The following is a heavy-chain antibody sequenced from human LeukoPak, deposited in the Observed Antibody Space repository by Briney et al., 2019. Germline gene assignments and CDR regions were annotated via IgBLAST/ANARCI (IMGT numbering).Heavy chain of an antibody. CDR3: AKDRGDYYDSSGYYSGGFDI. CDR1: EFTFSSYA. Sequence: PGGSLRLSCAASEFTFSSYAMHWVRQAPGKGLEWVAVISYDGSNKYYADSVKGRFTISRDNSKNTLYLQMNSLRAEDTAVYYCAKDRGDYYDSSGYYSGGFDIWGQGTMVTVSS. V-gene: IGHV3-30*18. J-gene: IGHJ3*02. CDR2: ISYDGSNK. D-gene: IGHD3-22*01.